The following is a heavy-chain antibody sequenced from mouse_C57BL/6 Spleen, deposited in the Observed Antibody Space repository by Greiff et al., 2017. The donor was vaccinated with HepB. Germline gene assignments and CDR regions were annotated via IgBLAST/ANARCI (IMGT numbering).Heavy chain of an antibody. CDR1: GYTFTSYG. CDR3: ARWDDYDDYYAMDY. J-gene: IGHJ4*01. Sequence: QVQLQQSGAELARPGASVKLSCKASGYTFTSYGISWVKQSTGQGLEWIGEIYPRSGNTYYNEKFKGKATLTADKSSSTAYMELRSLTSEDSAVYFCARWDDYDDYYAMDYWGQGTSVTVSS. CDR2: IYPRSGNT. D-gene: IGHD2-4*01. V-gene: IGHV1-81*01.